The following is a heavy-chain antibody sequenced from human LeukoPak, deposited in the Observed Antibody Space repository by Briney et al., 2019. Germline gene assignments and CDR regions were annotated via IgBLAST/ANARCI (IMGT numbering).Heavy chain of an antibody. CDR2: VSGTGGST. V-gene: IGHV3-23*01. J-gene: IGHJ3*02. D-gene: IGHD6-19*01. Sequence: GGSLRLSCGASGFIFSNYAMSWVRQAPGKGLEWVSSVSGTGGSTNYADSVKGRFTISRDNSKNTLYLQMNSLRAEVTAIYYCTGGGWSTDAFDIWGQGTVVTVSS. CDR3: TGGGWSTDAFDI. CDR1: GFIFSNYA.